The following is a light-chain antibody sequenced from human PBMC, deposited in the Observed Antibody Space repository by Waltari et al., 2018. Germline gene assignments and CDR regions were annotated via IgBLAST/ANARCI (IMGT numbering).Light chain of an antibody. CDR3: HQYYYSPVA. CDR2: WAS. J-gene: IGKJ4*01. V-gene: IGKV4-1*01. Sequence: DIVMTQFPASLAVSLGERATINCKPSQSLFYSSNNKNYLSWYQQKSGQPPKLLIYWASTRDSGVPDRFSGSGSGTDFTLTIDSLQAEDVAVYYCHQYYYSPVAFGGGTKVEIK. CDR1: QSLFYSSNNKNY.